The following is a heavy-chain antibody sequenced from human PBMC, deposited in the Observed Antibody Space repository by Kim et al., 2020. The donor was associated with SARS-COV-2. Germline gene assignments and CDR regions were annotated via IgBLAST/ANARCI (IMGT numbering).Heavy chain of an antibody. CDR2: IIPIFGTA. Sequence: SVKVSCKASGGTFSSYAISWVRQAPGQGLEWMGGIIPIFGTANYAQKFQGRVTITADESTSTAYMELSSLRSEDTAVYYCAREGTYYYDSSGYYNHFDYWGQGTLVTVSS. J-gene: IGHJ4*02. CDR1: GGTFSSYA. CDR3: AREGTYYYDSSGYYNHFDY. D-gene: IGHD3-22*01. V-gene: IGHV1-69*13.